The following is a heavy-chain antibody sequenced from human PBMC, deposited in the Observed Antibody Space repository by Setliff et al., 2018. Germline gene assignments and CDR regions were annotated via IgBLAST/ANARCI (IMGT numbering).Heavy chain of an antibody. V-gene: IGHV4-4*07. CDR2: VFVDGST. D-gene: IGHD3-22*01. CDR1: GGSINNYY. J-gene: IGHJ5*02. Sequence: PSETLSLTCTVSGGSINNYYWSWIRQPAGKGLEWIGRVFVDGSTNYNPSLKSRVTMSVDTSKNQFSLKLTSVTAADTAIYYCARDTSSDWAAWFDPWSQGILVTVSS. CDR3: ARDTSSDWAAWFDP.